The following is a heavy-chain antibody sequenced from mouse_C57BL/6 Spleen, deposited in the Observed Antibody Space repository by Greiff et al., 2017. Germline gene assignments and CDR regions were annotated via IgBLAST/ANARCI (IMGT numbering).Heavy chain of an antibody. CDR3: ARGGSLLFYAMDY. Sequence: VQLQQSGAELVRPGTSVKMSCKASGYTFTNYWIGWAKQRPGHGLEWIGDIYPGGGYTNYNEKFKGKATLTADKSSSTAYMQFSSLTSADSAIYYCARGGSLLFYAMDYWGQGTSVTVSS. D-gene: IGHD1-1*01. CDR1: GYTFTNYW. CDR2: IYPGGGYT. V-gene: IGHV1-63*01. J-gene: IGHJ4*01.